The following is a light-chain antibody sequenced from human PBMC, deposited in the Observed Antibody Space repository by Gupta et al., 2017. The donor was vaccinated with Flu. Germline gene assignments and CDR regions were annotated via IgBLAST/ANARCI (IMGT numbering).Light chain of an antibody. CDR1: QSISSY. J-gene: IGKJ2*02. V-gene: IGKV1-39*01. CDR2: AAS. CDR3: QQSYSTPCT. Sequence: PSSLSASVGDRVTITCRASQSISSYLNWYQQKPGKAPKLLIYAASSLQSGVPSRFSGSGSGTDFTLTISSLQPEDFATYYCQQSYSTPCTFGQGTKLEIK.